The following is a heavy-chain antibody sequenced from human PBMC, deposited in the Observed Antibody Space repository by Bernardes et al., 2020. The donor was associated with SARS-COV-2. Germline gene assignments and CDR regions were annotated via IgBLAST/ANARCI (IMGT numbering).Heavy chain of an antibody. CDR3: ARARGSTFGIAAAGTVWFDP. V-gene: IGHV1-18*01. CDR2: ISAYNGNT. D-gene: IGHD6-13*01. CDR1: GYTFTSYG. J-gene: IGHJ5*02. Sequence: ASVKVSCKASGYTFTSYGISWVRQAPGQGLEWMGWISAYNGNTNYAQKLQGRVTMTTDTSTSTAYMELRSLRSDDTAVYYCARARGSTFGIAAAGTVWFDPWGQGTLVTVSS.